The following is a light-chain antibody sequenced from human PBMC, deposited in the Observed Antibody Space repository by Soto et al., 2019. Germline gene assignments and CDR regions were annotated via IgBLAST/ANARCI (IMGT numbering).Light chain of an antibody. CDR1: QSVSSN. Sequence: EIVMTQSPATLSVSPGERATLSCRASQSVSSNLAWYQQKPGQAPRLLIYGASTRATGIPARFSCSGSGTEFTLTISILQSEDFAVYYCQQYKNCPPLTFVGGTKVEIK. J-gene: IGKJ4*01. CDR3: QQYKNCPPLT. CDR2: GAS. V-gene: IGKV3-15*01.